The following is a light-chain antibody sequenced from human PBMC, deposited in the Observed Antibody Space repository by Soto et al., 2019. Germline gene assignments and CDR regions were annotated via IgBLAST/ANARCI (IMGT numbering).Light chain of an antibody. Sequence: EIVLTQSPATLSLSPGARATLSCRASQSVSSYLAWYQQKPGQAPRLLIYDASNRATGIPARFSGSGSGTDFTLTISSLEPEDFAVYYCQQRSNWPPHFGGGTKVESK. CDR3: QQRSNWPPH. CDR2: DAS. CDR1: QSVSSY. V-gene: IGKV3-11*01. J-gene: IGKJ4*01.